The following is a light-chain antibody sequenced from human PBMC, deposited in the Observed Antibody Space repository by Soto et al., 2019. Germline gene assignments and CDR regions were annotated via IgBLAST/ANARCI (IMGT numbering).Light chain of an antibody. CDR1: SSDVGGYEY. V-gene: IGLV2-14*01. CDR2: AVS. J-gene: IGLJ2*01. Sequence: QSVLTQPASVSGSPGQSITISCTGTSSDVGGYEYVSWYQQHPGKAPKLMIYAVSNRPSGVPDRFSGSKSGTSASLAITGLQAEDEADYYCQSYDSSLSGVVFGGGTKLTVL. CDR3: QSYDSSLSGVV.